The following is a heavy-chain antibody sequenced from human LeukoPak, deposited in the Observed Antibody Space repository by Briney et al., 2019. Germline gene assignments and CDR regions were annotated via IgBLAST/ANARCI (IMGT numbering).Heavy chain of an antibody. CDR2: IYTSGST. D-gene: IGHD4-17*01. CDR3: AREALWGDYWSDYFDY. Sequence: PSETLSLTCTVSGGSISSSSYYWGWIRQPPGKGLEWIGRIYTSGSTNYNPSLKSRVTMSVDTSKNQFSLKLSSVTAADTAVYYCAREALWGDYWSDYFDYWGQGTLVTVSS. CDR1: GGSISSSSYY. J-gene: IGHJ4*02. V-gene: IGHV4-61*05.